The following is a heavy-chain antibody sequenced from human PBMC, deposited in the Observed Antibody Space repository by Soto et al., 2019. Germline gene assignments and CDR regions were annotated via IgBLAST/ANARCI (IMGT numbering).Heavy chain of an antibody. CDR3: ARSHLYYDSSGYPDF. CDR2: ISSSGSTI. CDR1: GFTFSDYY. J-gene: IGHJ4*02. D-gene: IGHD3-22*01. Sequence: PGGALRLSCAASGFTFSDYYMSWIRQAPGKGLEWVSYISSSGSTIYYADSVKGRFTISRDNAKNSLYLQMNSLRAEDTVVYYCARSHLYYDSSGYPDFWGQGTLVTVSS. V-gene: IGHV3-11*01.